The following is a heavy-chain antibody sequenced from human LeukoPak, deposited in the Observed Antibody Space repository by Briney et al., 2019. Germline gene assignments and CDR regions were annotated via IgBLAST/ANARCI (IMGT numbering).Heavy chain of an antibody. CDR2: IIPIFGTA. Sequence: GASVKVSCKASGGTFSSYAISWVRQAPGQGLEWMGGIIPIFGTANYAQKFQGRVTITTDESTSTAYMELSSLRSEDTAVYYCASHRGSNLYYYYYYMDVWGKGTTVTVSS. V-gene: IGHV1-69*05. D-gene: IGHD2-15*01. CDR1: GGTFSSYA. J-gene: IGHJ6*03. CDR3: ASHRGSNLYYYYYYMDV.